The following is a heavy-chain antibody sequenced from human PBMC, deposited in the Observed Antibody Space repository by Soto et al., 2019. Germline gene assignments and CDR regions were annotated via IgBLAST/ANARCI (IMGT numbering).Heavy chain of an antibody. V-gene: IGHV1-69*19. Sequence: QVQLVQSGAEMKKPGSSVKVSCQSSGGTFNTYAMNWVRQAPGQGPEWMGDISPMFGAANYAPKFQGRVTITADESTGTSYMQLSSLTSEDTALYFWAREVTVHTPAFVYWGQGTLVTVSS. CDR2: ISPMFGAA. CDR3: AREVTVHTPAFVY. CDR1: GGTFNTYA. J-gene: IGHJ4*02. D-gene: IGHD3-10*01.